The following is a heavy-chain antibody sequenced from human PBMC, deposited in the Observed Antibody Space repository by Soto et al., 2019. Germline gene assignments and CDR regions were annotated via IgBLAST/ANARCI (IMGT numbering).Heavy chain of an antibody. J-gene: IGHJ6*02. Sequence: SETLSLTCTVSGGSISSYYWSWIRQPPGKGLEWIGYIYDSGGTNYNPSLKSRVTISVDTSKNQFSLKLSSVTAADTAVYYCARHPRNSPGYYAMDVWGQGTTVTVSS. CDR2: IYDSGGT. CDR3: ARHPRNSPGYYAMDV. V-gene: IGHV4-59*01. CDR1: GGSISSYY.